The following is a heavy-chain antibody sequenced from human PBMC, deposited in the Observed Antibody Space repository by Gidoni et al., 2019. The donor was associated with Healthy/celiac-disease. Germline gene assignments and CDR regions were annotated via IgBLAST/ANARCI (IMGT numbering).Heavy chain of an antibody. CDR2: INPNSGGT. Sequence: QVQLVQSGAEVKKPGASVKVSCKASGYTFTGYYMHWVRPAPGQGLEWMGWINPNSGGTNYAQKFQGRVTMTRDTSISTAYMELSRLRSDDRAVYYCARDRETGTTGWVWWFDPWGQGTLVTVSS. V-gene: IGHV1-2*02. D-gene: IGHD1-1*01. CDR3: ARDRETGTTGWVWWFDP. CDR1: GYTFTGYY. J-gene: IGHJ5*02.